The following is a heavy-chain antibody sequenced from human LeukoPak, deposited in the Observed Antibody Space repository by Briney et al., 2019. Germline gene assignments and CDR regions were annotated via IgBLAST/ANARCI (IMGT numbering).Heavy chain of an antibody. V-gene: IGHV3-21*01. CDR1: GFTFSSYS. J-gene: IGHJ3*02. CDR3: ATLGQQLVEGDDAFDI. D-gene: IGHD6-13*01. CDR2: ISSSSSYI. Sequence: GGSLRLSCAASGFTFSSYSMNWVRQAPGKGLEWVSSISSSSSYIYYAGSVKGRFTISRDNAKNSLYLQMNSLRAEDTAVYYCATLGQQLVEGDDAFDIWGQGTMVTVSS.